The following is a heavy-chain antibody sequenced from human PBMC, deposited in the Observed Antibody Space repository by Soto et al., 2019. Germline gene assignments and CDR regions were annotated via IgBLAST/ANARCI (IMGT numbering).Heavy chain of an antibody. V-gene: IGHV3-53*01. CDR3: ATWHEREHAYDV. D-gene: IGHD1-1*01. Sequence: EVQLVESGGGLIQPGESLRLSCAAFGFTISGKKYVAWVRRAPGKGLEWVSALYDIDGSFYADSVKGRFTTSSDSSKTTVYLQMNDLRPDDTAVYYCATWHEREHAYDVWGLGTTVTVSS. CDR2: LYDIDGS. CDR1: GFTISGKKY. J-gene: IGHJ3*01.